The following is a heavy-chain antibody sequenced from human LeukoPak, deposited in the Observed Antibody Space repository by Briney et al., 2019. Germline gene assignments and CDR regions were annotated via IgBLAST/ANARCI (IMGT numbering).Heavy chain of an antibody. Sequence: SETLSLTRTVSGGSISSSSYYWGWIRQPPGKGLEWIGSIYYSGSTYYNPSLKSRVTISVDTSKNQFSLKLSSVTAADTAVYYCARQTGRLRNPAFDYWGQGTLVTVSS. CDR1: GGSISSSSYY. J-gene: IGHJ4*02. CDR2: IYYSGST. CDR3: ARQTGRLRNPAFDY. V-gene: IGHV4-39*01. D-gene: IGHD5-12*01.